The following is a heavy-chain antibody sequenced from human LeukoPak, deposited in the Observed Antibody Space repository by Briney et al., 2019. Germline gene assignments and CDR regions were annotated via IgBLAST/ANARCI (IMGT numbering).Heavy chain of an antibody. CDR1: GGSVSSGDYY. V-gene: IGHV4-30-4*01. J-gene: IGHJ3*02. CDR3: ARGITRRRTFDI. CDR2: IYYSGST. D-gene: IGHD3-10*01. Sequence: SETLSLTCTVSGGSVSSGDYYWSWIRQPPGKGLEWIGYIYYSGSTYYNPSLKSRISISVDTSKNQFSLKLSSVTAADTALYYCARGITRRRTFDIWGQGTMVTVSS.